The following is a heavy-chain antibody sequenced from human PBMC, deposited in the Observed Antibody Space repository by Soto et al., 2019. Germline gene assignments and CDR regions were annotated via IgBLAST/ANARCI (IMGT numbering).Heavy chain of an antibody. CDR1: GFTFSNYG. CDR2: IWYDGDKK. V-gene: IGHV3-33*01. CDR3: XXXXXXXXXXGXALDI. J-gene: IGHJ3*02. Sequence: QVQLAESGGGVVQPGKSLRLSCAASGFTFSNYGMHWVRQPPGKGLEWVAIIWYDGDKKYYADSVKGRFTISRDNXXXXXXXXXXXXXXXXXXXXXXXXXXXXXXXXGXALDIWGQGTMVSVSS.